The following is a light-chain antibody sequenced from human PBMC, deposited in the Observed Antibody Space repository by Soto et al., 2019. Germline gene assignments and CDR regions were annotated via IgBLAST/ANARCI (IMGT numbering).Light chain of an antibody. V-gene: IGKV3-15*01. J-gene: IGKJ5*01. CDR2: GAS. Sequence: EIVMTPSPATLSVSPGEEATLSCRASQSVSSNLAWYQQKPGQAPRLLIYGASTRATGIPARFSGSGSGTEFTLTISSLQSEDFAVYYCQQYNNWPSITFGQGTRLEIK. CDR3: QQYNNWPSIT. CDR1: QSVSSN.